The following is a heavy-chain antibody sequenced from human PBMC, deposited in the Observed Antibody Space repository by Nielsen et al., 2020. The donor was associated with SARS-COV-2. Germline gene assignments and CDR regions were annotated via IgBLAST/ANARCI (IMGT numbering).Heavy chain of an antibody. Sequence: SETLSLTCTVSGGSISRYYWSWIRQPPGKGLEWIGYIYYSGSTNYNPSLKSRVTISVDTSKNQFSLKLSSVTAADTAVYYCARGHPTVTTPLFDYWGQGTLVTVSS. CDR1: GGSISRYY. CDR3: ARGHPTVTTPLFDY. J-gene: IGHJ4*02. D-gene: IGHD4-17*01. CDR2: IYYSGST. V-gene: IGHV4-59*01.